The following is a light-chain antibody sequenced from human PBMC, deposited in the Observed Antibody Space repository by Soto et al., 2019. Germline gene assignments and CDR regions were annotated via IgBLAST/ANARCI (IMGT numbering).Light chain of an antibody. CDR1: QSISSH. CDR3: QQRVNWPLT. CDR2: DAS. Sequence: EIVLTQSPATLSLSPGERATLSCRASQSISSHLAWYQQKPGQAPRLVMYDASNRATGIPARFSGSGSGTDFPLTISSLEPEDFAVYYCQQRVNWPLTFGGGTKVEIK. J-gene: IGKJ4*01. V-gene: IGKV3-11*01.